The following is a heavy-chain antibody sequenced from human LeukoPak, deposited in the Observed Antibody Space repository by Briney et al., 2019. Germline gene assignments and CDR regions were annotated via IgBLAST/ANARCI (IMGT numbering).Heavy chain of an antibody. CDR1: GFTFSSYA. V-gene: IGHV3-30*04. Sequence: PGGSLRLSCAASGFTFSSYAMHWVREAPGKGLVWVAVISYYGSNKYYADSVKGRFTISRDNSKNTLYLQMNSLRAEDTAVYYCARDPPGDWGQGTLVTVSS. J-gene: IGHJ4*02. CDR3: ARDPPGD. D-gene: IGHD3-10*01. CDR2: ISYYGSNK.